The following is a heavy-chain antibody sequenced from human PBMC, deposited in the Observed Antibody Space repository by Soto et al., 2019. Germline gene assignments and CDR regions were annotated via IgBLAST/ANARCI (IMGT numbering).Heavy chain of an antibody. CDR1: GVSLTTTGVA. CDR3: AHSSVGVPFYFDY. V-gene: IGHV2-5*02. CDR2: IYWDDDK. J-gene: IGHJ4*02. D-gene: IGHD3-10*01. Sequence: QITLKESGPTLVKPTQTLTLTCTFSGVSLTTTGVAVGWIRQPPGKALEWLALIYWDDDKWYSPSLKNRLTITNDTSKNLVVLTMTTMDPVDTATYFCAHSSVGVPFYFDYWGQGTLVTVSS.